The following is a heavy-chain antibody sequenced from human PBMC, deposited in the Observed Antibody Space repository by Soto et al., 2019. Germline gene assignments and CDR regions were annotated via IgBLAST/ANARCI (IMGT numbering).Heavy chain of an antibody. CDR2: IYRYGST. J-gene: IGHJ5*02. CDR3: SGGGRPGQIDWFDP. V-gene: IGHV4-4*02. D-gene: IGHD2-21*01. Sequence: QVQLQESGPRLVKPSGTLSLTCAVYGGSLSSCNWWSWVRQPPGKGLEWIGEIYRYGSTSYNPSLKSLVTIAVEKSKNQISLKMASLTAAHTAVYFCSGGGRPGQIDWFDPWGQGILVTVSS. CDR1: GGSLSSCNW.